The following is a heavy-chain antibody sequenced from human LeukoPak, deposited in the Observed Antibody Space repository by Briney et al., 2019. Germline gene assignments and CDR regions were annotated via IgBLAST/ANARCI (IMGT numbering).Heavy chain of an antibody. D-gene: IGHD6-6*01. CDR1: GFTFSDYY. CDR3: ARERAIASLRPYYFDY. J-gene: IGHJ4*02. CDR2: ISSSGSTI. V-gene: IGHV3-11*01. Sequence: PGGSLRLSCAASGFTFSDYYMSWIRQAPGKGLEWISYISSSGSTIYYADSVKGRFTISRDNARNSLHLQMNSLRAEDTAVYYCARERAIASLRPYYFDYWGQGTLVTVSS.